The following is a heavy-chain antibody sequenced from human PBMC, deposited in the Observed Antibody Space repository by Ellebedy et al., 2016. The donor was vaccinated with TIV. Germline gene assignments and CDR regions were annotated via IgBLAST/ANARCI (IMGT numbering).Heavy chain of an antibody. V-gene: IGHV1-18*01. D-gene: IGHD3-3*01. CDR3: ARARTIFGVFISGYFDY. CDR1: GYTFTNYG. CDR2: ISPYNGNT. J-gene: IGHJ4*02. Sequence: ASVKVSCKASGYTFTNYGISWVRQAPGQGLEWMGWISPYNGNTNYAQKPQGRVTMTTDTSTSTAYMELRSLRSDDTSVYYCARARTIFGVFISGYFDYWGQGTLVTFSS.